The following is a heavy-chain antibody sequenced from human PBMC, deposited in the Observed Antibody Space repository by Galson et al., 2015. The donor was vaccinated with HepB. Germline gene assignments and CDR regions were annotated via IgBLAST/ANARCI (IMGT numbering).Heavy chain of an antibody. J-gene: IGHJ4*02. CDR3: AKDRTYYDYVWGSYPAGY. CDR1: GFTFSSYG. CDR2: ISYDGSNK. V-gene: IGHV3-30*18. D-gene: IGHD3-16*01. Sequence: SLRLSCAASGFTFSSYGMHWVRQAPGKGLEWVAIISYDGSNKYYADSVKGRFTISRDNSKNTLYLQMNSLRAEDTAVYYCAKDRTYYDYVWGSYPAGYWGQGTLVTVSS.